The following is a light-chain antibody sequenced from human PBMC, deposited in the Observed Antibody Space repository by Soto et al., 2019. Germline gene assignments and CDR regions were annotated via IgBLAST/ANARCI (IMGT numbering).Light chain of an antibody. CDR1: SSDVGGYNY. V-gene: IGLV2-8*01. CDR3: SSYAGSNNWV. Sequence: SALTQPPSASGSPGQSVTISCTGTSSDVGGYNYVSWYQQHPGKAPKLMIYEVSKRPSGVPDRFSGSKSGNTASLTVSGLQAEDEADYYCSSYAGSNNWVCGGGTKLTVL. J-gene: IGLJ3*02. CDR2: EVS.